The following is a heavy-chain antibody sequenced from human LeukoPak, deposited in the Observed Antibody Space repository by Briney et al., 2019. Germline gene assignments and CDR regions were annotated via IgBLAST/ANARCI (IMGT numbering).Heavy chain of an antibody. CDR2: IYYSGST. CDR1: GGTISSYY. D-gene: IGHD5-18*01. V-gene: IGHV4-59*01. Sequence: SETLSLTCTGSGGTISSYYWSWIRQPPGKGLEWLGYIYYSGSTNYNPSLKSRVTISVDTSKNQFSLKLSSVTAADTAVYYCARRHSEYNYGHFDYWGQGTLVTVSS. CDR3: ARRHSEYNYGHFDY. J-gene: IGHJ4*02.